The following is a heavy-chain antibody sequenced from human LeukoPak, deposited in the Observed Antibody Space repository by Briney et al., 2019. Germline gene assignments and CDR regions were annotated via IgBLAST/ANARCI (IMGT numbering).Heavy chain of an antibody. D-gene: IGHD6-13*01. CDR2: INHSGST. V-gene: IGHV4-34*01. J-gene: IGHJ3*02. CDR1: GGSFSGYY. Sequence: SETLSLTCAVYGGSFSGYYWSWIRQPPGKGLEWIGEINHSGSTNYNPSLKSRVTISVDTSKNQFSLKLSSVTAADTAVYYCATYSSSLDAFDIWGQGTMVTASS. CDR3: ATYSSSLDAFDI.